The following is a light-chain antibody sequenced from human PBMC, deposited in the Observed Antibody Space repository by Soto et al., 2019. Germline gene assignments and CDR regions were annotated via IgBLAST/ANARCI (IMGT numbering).Light chain of an antibody. Sequence: DIQMTQSPSSLSASVGDRVTITCRASQGISTYLNLYQQKPGKAPKLLIYAASTLQAGVPSRFSGSGSGTDFTLTISSLQPEDVAAYYCQKYNSAPLTFGGGTKVDI. V-gene: IGKV1-27*01. CDR1: QGISTY. CDR3: QKYNSAPLT. J-gene: IGKJ4*01. CDR2: AAS.